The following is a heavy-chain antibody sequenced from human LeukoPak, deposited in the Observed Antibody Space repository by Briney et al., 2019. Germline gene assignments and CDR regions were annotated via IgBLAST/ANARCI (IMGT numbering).Heavy chain of an antibody. CDR1: GFTFNTYA. D-gene: IGHD4-17*01. CDR3: ASYGDYVRY. V-gene: IGHV3-23*01. CDR2: ISGGGGST. J-gene: IGHJ4*02. Sequence: GGSLRLSCAASGFTFNTYAMSWVRQAPGKGLEWVSAISGGGGSTYYADSVKGRFTISRDNSKNTPYLQMSSLRAEDTAVYYCASYGDYVRYWGQGTLVTVSS.